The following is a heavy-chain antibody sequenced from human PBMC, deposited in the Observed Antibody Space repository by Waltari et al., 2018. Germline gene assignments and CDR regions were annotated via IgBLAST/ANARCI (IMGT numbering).Heavy chain of an antibody. V-gene: IGHV1-69*14. Sequence: QVQLVQSGAEVKKPGSSVKVSCKASGGTFSSYAISWVRQAPGQGLEWMGGSIPIFGTANDAQKFQGRVTITADKSTSTAYMELSSLRSEDTAVYYCARSIVATIKTYYYYMDVWGKGTTVTVSS. J-gene: IGHJ6*03. CDR2: SIPIFGTA. CDR3: ARSIVATIKTYYYYMDV. CDR1: GGTFSSYA. D-gene: IGHD5-12*01.